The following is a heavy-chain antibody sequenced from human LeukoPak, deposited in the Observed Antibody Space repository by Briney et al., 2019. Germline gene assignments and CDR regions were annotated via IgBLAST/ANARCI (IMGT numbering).Heavy chain of an antibody. Sequence: SETLSLTCTVSGGSISSSSYYWGWIRQPPGKGLEWIGSIYYSGSTYYNPSLKSRVTISVDTSKNQFSLKLSSVTAADTAVYYCARLPHQIPWLIDYWGQGTLVTVSS. V-gene: IGHV4-39*01. D-gene: IGHD6-19*01. CDR1: GGSISSSSYY. CDR2: IYYSGST. CDR3: ARLPHQIPWLIDY. J-gene: IGHJ4*02.